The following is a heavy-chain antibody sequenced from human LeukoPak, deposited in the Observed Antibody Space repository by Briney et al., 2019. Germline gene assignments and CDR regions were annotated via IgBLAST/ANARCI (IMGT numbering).Heavy chain of an antibody. D-gene: IGHD3-9*01. CDR2: ISANNGNT. J-gene: IGHJ4*02. CDR3: ARDEDTDILTGNERFDY. Sequence: ASVKVSCKASGYTFTNYGIIWVRQAPGQGFEWMGWISANNGNTNYAQHLQGRVTMTTDSSTSTAYMELRSLRSDDTAVYYCARDEDTDILTGNERFDYWGQGTLVTVSS. CDR1: GYTFTNYG. V-gene: IGHV1-18*01.